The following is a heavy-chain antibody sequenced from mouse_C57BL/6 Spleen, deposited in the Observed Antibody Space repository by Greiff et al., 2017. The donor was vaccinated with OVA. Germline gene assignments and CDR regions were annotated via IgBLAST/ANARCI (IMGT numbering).Heavy chain of an antibody. Sequence: EVQLQQSGAELVRPGASVKLSCTASGFNIKDDYMHWVKQRPEQGLEWIGWIDPENGDTEYASKFQGKATITADTSSNTAYLQLSSLTSEDTAVYYCTTYGGSFAYWGQGTLVTVSA. CDR3: TTYGGSFAY. V-gene: IGHV14-4*01. CDR1: GFNIKDDY. D-gene: IGHD1-1*02. CDR2: IDPENGDT. J-gene: IGHJ3*01.